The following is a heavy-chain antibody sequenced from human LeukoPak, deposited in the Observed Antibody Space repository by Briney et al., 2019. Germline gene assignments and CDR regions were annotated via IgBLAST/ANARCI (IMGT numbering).Heavy chain of an antibody. D-gene: IGHD3-10*01. V-gene: IGHV3-48*03. CDR2: ISADRNVI. CDR3: ARWIGGFDY. Sequence: PGGSLRLSCAASGFTFNIYEMNWVRQAPGKGLEWISYISADRNVIYYADSVKGRFIISRDNAKNSLYLQMNSLRAEDTAVYYCARWIGGFDYWGQGTLVTVSS. J-gene: IGHJ4*02. CDR1: GFTFNIYE.